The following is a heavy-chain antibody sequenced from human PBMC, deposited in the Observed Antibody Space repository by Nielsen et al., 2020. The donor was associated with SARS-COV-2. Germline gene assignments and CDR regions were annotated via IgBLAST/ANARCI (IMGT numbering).Heavy chain of an antibody. Sequence: GALRISWAASGFTFSSYAMHWVRQAPGKGLEWVAVISYDGSNKYYADSVKGRFTISRDNSKNTLYLQMNSLRAEDTAVYYCARAGSSSWYLVPNGGWGQGTLVTVSS. D-gene: IGHD6-13*01. J-gene: IGHJ4*02. V-gene: IGHV3-30*04. CDR2: ISYDGSNK. CDR1: GFTFSSYA. CDR3: ARAGSSSWYLVPNGG.